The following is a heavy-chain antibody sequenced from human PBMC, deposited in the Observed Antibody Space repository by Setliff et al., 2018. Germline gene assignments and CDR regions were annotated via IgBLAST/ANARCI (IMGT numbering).Heavy chain of an antibody. CDR3: GTRDCRTTGCYNGYIES. CDR2: IYSGGST. J-gene: IGHJ4*02. CDR1: GFTVSSNY. Sequence: GGSLRLSCAASGFTVSSNYMSWVRQAPGKGLEWVSVIYSGGSTYYADSVKGRFTISRHNSKNTLYLQMNSLRSEDTAVYFCGTRDCRTTGCYNGYIESWGQGTLVTVSS. V-gene: IGHV3-53*04. D-gene: IGHD2-2*02.